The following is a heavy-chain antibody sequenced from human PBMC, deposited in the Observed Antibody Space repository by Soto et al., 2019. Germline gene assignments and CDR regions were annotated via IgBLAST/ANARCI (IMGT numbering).Heavy chain of an antibody. CDR1: GFTFSSYA. CDR3: VRERTTYYYDSSGPAFDI. J-gene: IGHJ3*02. D-gene: IGHD3-22*01. CDR2: ISYDGSTK. Sequence: QVQLVESGGGVVQPGRSLRLSCAASGFTFSSYAMHWVRQAPGKGLEWVAVISYDGSTKNYADSVKGRFTISRDSSKNTLYLQMNSLRAEDTAVYYCVRERTTYYYDSSGPAFDIWGQGTMVTVSS. V-gene: IGHV3-30-3*01.